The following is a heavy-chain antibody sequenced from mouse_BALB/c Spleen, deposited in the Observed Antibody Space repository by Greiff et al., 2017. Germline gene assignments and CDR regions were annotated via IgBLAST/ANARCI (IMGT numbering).Heavy chain of an antibody. CDR2: ISYSGST. J-gene: IGHJ2*01. D-gene: IGHD2-10*02. CDR3: ARWGYGLGY. Sequence: EVKLQESGPGLVKPSQSLSLTCTVTGYSITSDYAWNWIRQFPGNKLEWMGYISYSGSTSYNPSLKSRISITRDTSKNQFFLQLNSVTTEDTATYYCARWGYGLGYWGQGTTLTVSS. CDR1: GYSITSDYA. V-gene: IGHV3-2*02.